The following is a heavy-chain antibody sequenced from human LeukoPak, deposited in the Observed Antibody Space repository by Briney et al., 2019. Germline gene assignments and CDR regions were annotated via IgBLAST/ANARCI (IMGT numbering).Heavy chain of an antibody. D-gene: IGHD6-19*01. Sequence: SETLSLTCAVYGGSFSGYYWSWIRQPPGKGLEWIGEINHSGSTNYNPSLKSRVTISVDTSKNQFSLKLSSETAADTAVYYCARGRDSSGWYRGGSYNWFDPWGQGTLVTVSS. CDR2: INHSGST. CDR3: ARGRDSSGWYRGGSYNWFDP. J-gene: IGHJ5*02. CDR1: GGSFSGYY. V-gene: IGHV4-34*01.